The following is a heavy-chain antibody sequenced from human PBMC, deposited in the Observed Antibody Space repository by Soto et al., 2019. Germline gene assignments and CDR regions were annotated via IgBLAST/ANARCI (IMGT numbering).Heavy chain of an antibody. V-gene: IGHV4-30-4*01. CDR1: GGSITSGDDY. CDR2: IYFGGST. J-gene: IGHJ6*02. CDR3: ATAQVAIFGVVIIKDYGVDV. D-gene: IGHD3-3*01. Sequence: QVQLQESGPGLVKPSQTLSLTCTVSGGSITSGDDYWSCIRQPPGKGLEWIGYIYFGGSTYYNPSLKSLVTIAVDTSNNQFSLKLNSVTDADTSVYYCATAQVAIFGVVIIKDYGVDVWGQGTTVSVSS.